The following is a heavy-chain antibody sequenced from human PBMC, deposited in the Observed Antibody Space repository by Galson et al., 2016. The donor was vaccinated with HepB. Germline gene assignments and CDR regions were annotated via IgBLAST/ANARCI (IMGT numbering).Heavy chain of an antibody. CDR3: ARDPGGSSGYGMDP. V-gene: IGHV3-33*01. Sequence: SLRLSCAASGFTFSNYGIHWVRQAPGKGLEWVAVIWNDGKNKQYADSVKGRFTISRDNSRDTLFLLMTSLRAEDTAVYYCARDPGGSSGYGMDPWGQGTLVTVSP. CDR2: IWNDGKNK. J-gene: IGHJ5*02. D-gene: IGHD6-25*01. CDR1: GFTFSNYG.